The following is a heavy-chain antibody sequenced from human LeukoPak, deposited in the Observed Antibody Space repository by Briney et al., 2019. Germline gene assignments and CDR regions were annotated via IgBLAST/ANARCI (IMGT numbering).Heavy chain of an antibody. D-gene: IGHD2-15*01. J-gene: IGHJ4*02. CDR1: GYSISSGYY. V-gene: IGHV4-38-2*02. CDR2: IYYSGST. Sequence: SETLSLTCTVSGYSISSGYYWGWIRQPPGEGLEWIGSIYYSGSTYYNSSLQSRVTISVHMSNNQFALKLSSVTAADTAVYYCTRATSAGLIDYWGQGTLVTVSS. CDR3: TRATSAGLIDY.